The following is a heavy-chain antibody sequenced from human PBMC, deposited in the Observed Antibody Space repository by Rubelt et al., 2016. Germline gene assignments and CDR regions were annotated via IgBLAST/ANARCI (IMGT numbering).Heavy chain of an antibody. CDR1: GGSFSGYY. J-gene: IGHJ4*02. Sequence: QVQLQQWGAGLLKPSETLSLTCAVYGGSFSGYYWSWIRQPPGKGLEWIGEINHSGSTNYNPSLKSRVTISVDTSKNQFSLKLSSVTAADTAVYYCASGLTMVRGVDFDYWGQGTLVTVSS. CDR2: INHSGST. D-gene: IGHD3-10*01. V-gene: IGHV4-34*01. CDR3: ASGLTMVRGVDFDY.